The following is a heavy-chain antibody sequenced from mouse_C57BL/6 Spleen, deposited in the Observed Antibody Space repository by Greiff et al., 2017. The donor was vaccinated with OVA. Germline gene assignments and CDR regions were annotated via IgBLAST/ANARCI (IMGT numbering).Heavy chain of an antibody. CDR2: IDPSDSYT. J-gene: IGHJ1*03. Sequence: VQLQQPGAELVKPGASVKLSCKASGYTFTSYWMQWVKQRPGQGLEWIGEIDPSDSYTNYNQKFKGKATLPVDTSSSTAYMQLSSLTSEDSAVYYCANYYDYDWYFDVWGTGTTVTVSS. V-gene: IGHV1-50*01. CDR1: GYTFTSYW. CDR3: ANYYDYDWYFDV. D-gene: IGHD2-4*01.